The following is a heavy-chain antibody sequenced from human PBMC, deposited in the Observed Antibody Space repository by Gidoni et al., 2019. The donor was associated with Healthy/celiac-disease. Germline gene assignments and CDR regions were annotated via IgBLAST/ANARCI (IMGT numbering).Heavy chain of an antibody. CDR1: GFTVSSNY. Sequence: EVQLVESGGGLVQPGGSLRLSCAASGFTVSSNYMSWVRQAPGKGLEWVSVIYSGGSTYYADSVKGRFTISRDNSKNTLYLQMNSLRAEDTAVYYCARARDGYNYAGDYWGQGTLVTVSS. CDR2: IYSGGST. J-gene: IGHJ4*02. CDR3: ARARDGYNYAGDY. V-gene: IGHV3-66*02. D-gene: IGHD5-12*01.